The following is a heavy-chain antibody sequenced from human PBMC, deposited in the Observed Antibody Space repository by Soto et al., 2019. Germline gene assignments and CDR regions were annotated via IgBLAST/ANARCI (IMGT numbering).Heavy chain of an antibody. V-gene: IGHV3-9*01. CDR3: AKAQYSSGWPADY. CDR2: INWNSGSI. D-gene: IGHD6-19*01. Sequence: EVQLVESGGGLVQPGRSLRLSCAASGFTFDDYAMHWVRQTPGKGLEWVSGINWNSGSIAYADSVKGRFTISRDNAKNSLYLQMNSLRVEDTALYYCAKAQYSSGWPADYWGQGTLVTVSP. CDR1: GFTFDDYA. J-gene: IGHJ4*02.